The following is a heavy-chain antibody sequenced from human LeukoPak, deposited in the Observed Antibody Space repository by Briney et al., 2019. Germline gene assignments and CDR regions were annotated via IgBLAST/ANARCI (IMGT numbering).Heavy chain of an antibody. CDR2: IIPIFGTA. V-gene: IGHV1-69*05. CDR3: ASRSGYRSSEKDQLDY. J-gene: IGHJ4*02. CDR1: GGTFSSHA. Sequence: ASVKVSCKASGGTFSSHAISWVRQAPGQGLEWMGGIIPIFGTANYAQKFQGRVTITTDESTSTAYMELSSLRSEDTAVYYCASRSGYRSSEKDQLDYWGQGTLVTVSS. D-gene: IGHD2-2*01.